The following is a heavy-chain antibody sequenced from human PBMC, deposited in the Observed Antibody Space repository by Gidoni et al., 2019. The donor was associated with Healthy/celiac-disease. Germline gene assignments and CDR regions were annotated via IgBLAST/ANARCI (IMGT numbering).Heavy chain of an antibody. J-gene: IGHJ4*02. CDR1: GFTFSSCG. D-gene: IGHD3-22*01. CDR2: ILYDGSNK. V-gene: IGHV3-33*01. CDR3: ARDGGRYYYDSSGYPRN. Sequence: QVQLVESGGGVVQPGRSLRLSCAASGFTFSSCGMHWVRQAPGTGLEWVAVILYDGSNKYYADSVKGRFTISRDNSNNTLYLQMNSLRAEDTAVYYCARDGGRYYYDSSGYPRNWGQGTLVTVSS.